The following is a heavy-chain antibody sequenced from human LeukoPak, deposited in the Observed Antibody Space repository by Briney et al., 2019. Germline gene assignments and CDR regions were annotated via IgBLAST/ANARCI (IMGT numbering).Heavy chain of an antibody. D-gene: IGHD2-15*01. CDR3: ATAGYCSGGSCYRGHFQH. J-gene: IGHJ1*01. V-gene: IGHV4-59*01. CDR2: IYYSGST. Sequence: SETLSLTCTVSGGSISSYYWSWIRQPPGKGLEWIGYIYYSGSTNYNPSLKSRVTISVDTSKNQFSLKLSSVTAADTAVYYCATAGYCSGGSCYRGHFQHWGQGTLVTVSS. CDR1: GGSISSYY.